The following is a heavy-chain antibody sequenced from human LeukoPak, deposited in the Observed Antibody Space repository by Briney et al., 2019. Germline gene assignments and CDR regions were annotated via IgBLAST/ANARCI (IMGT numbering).Heavy chain of an antibody. V-gene: IGHV1-2*06. CDR2: INPNSGGT. CDR3: ARDSSFYCSGGSCYPYNWFDP. Sequence: GASVKVSCKASGYTFTCYYMHWVRQAPGQGLEWMGRINPNSGGTNYAQKFQVRVTMTRDTSISTAYMELSRLRSDDTAVYYCARDSSFYCSGGSCYPYNWFDPWGQGTLVTVSS. D-gene: IGHD2-15*01. CDR1: GYTFTCYY. J-gene: IGHJ5*02.